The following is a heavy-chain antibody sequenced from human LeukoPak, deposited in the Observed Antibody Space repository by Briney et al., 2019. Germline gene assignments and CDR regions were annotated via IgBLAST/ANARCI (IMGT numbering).Heavy chain of an antibody. CDR2: IVVGSGNT. CDR1: VFTFTSSA. CDR3: AAGWLLPLDAFDI. V-gene: IGHV1-58*01. Sequence: SVKVSCKASVFTFTSSAVPWVRQARGESLECIGWIVVGSGNTNYAQKFQERVTITRDMSTSTAYMELSSLRSEDTAVYYCAAGWLLPLDAFDIGGEGTMVTVS. J-gene: IGHJ3*02. D-gene: IGHD3-22*01.